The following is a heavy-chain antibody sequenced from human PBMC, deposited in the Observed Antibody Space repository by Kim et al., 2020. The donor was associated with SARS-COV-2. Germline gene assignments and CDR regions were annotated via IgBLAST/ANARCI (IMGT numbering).Heavy chain of an antibody. D-gene: IGHD6-6*01. J-gene: IGHJ6*03. Sequence: SETLSLTCAVYGGSFSGYYWSWIRQPPGKGLEWIGEINHSGSTNYNPSLKSRVTISVDTSKNQFSLKLSSVTAADTAVYYCARGYRSSSPAHYYYYYYMDVWGKGTTVTVSS. CDR2: INHSGST. V-gene: IGHV4-34*01. CDR1: GGSFSGYY. CDR3: ARGYRSSSPAHYYYYYYMDV.